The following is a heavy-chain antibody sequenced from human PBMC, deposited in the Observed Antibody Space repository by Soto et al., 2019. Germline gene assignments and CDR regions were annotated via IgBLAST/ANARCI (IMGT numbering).Heavy chain of an antibody. J-gene: IGHJ4*02. D-gene: IGHD3-10*01. Sequence: QVQLQESGPGLVKPSETLSLTCTFSGGSMSNYYWTWIRQPPGKGLEWIGYVYYSSGSTNYNPSLKSRXXIXIXXSKKQFSLNLTSVTAADTAVYYCARGTTYYRQIDYWGQGTLVTVSS. CDR1: GGSMSNYY. CDR3: ARGTTYYRQIDY. V-gene: IGHV4-59*01. CDR2: VYYSSGST.